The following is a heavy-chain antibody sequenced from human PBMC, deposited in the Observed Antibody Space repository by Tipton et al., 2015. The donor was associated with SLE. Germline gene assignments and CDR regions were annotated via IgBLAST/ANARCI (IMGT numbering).Heavy chain of an antibody. CDR2: ISSSSSYT. CDR1: GFTFSDYY. J-gene: IGHJ2*01. CDR3: ARGRRRAVAADWYFDL. D-gene: IGHD6-19*01. Sequence: SLRLSCAASGFTFSDYYMSWIRQAPGKGLEWVSYISSSSSYTNYADSVKGRFTISRDNAKNSLYLQMNSLRAEDTAVYYCARGRRRAVAADWYFDLWGRGTLVTVSS. V-gene: IGHV3-11*06.